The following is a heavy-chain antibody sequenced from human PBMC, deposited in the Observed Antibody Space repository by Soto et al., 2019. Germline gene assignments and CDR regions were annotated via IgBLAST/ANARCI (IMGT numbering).Heavy chain of an antibody. CDR2: IDPSDSQT. Sequence: GESLKISCKGSGYSFAGYWITWVLQKPWKGLEWMGRIDPSDSQTYYSPSFRGHVTISATKSITTVFLQWSSLRASDTAMYYCARQIYDSDTGPNFQYYFDSWGQGTPVTVSS. V-gene: IGHV5-10-1*01. J-gene: IGHJ4*02. CDR1: GYSFAGYW. D-gene: IGHD3-22*01. CDR3: ARQIYDSDTGPNFQYYFDS.